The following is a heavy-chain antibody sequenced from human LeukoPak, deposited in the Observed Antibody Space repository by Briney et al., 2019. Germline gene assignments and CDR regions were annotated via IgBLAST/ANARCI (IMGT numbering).Heavy chain of an antibody. J-gene: IGHJ4*02. CDR3: ARDLLWGSGSYGLDY. V-gene: IGHV4-39*07. CDR1: GGSISSSSYY. CDR2: IYYSGST. D-gene: IGHD3-10*01. Sequence: SETLSLTCTVSGGSISSSSYYWGWIRQPPGKGLEWIGSIYYSGSTYYNPSLKSRVTISVDTSKNQFSLKLSSVTAADTAVYYCARDLLWGSGSYGLDYWGQGTLVTVSS.